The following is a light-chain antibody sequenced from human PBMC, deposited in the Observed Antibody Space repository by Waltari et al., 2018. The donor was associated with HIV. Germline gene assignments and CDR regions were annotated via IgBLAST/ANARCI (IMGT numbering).Light chain of an antibody. CDR3: CSYTSTTAFDV. J-gene: IGLJ1*01. Sequence: QSALTQPASVSGSPGQSVTISCTGTSSDIGGYNHVSWYQQHPGKAPKLIISEVSNRPSGVSDRFSGSKSGNTASLTISGLQAEDEADYYCCSYTSTTAFDVFGTGTRVSVL. CDR1: SSDIGGYNH. V-gene: IGLV2-14*01. CDR2: EVS.